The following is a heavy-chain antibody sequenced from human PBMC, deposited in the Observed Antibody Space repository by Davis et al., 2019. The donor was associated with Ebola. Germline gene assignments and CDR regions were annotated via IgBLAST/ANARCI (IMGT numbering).Heavy chain of an antibody. J-gene: IGHJ4*02. CDR3: TTRLRHHFDY. Sequence: PGGSLRLSCAASGFTFNTYNLQWVRQAPGKGLDWVASISKTSLYIYYSDSVKGRFTISRDDSKNTVFLHMNSLRAEDTAIYYCTTRLRHHFDYWGQGTQVTVSS. CDR1: GFTFNTYN. CDR2: ISKTSLYI. D-gene: IGHD1-1*01. V-gene: IGHV3-21*04.